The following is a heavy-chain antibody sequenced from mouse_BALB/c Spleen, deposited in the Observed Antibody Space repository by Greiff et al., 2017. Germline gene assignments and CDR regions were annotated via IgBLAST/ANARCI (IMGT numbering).Heavy chain of an antibody. V-gene: IGHV1-55*01. D-gene: IGHD1-1*01. CDR1: GYNFTSYW. CDR3: AYYYGSRPFAY. J-gene: IGHJ3*01. Sequence: VQLQQPGAELVKPGTSVMLSCKASGYNFTSYWINWVKLRPGQGLEWIGDIYPGSGSTNYNEKFKSKATLTVDTSSSTAYMQLSSLASEDSALYYYAYYYGSRPFAYWGQGTLVTVSA. CDR2: IYPGSGST.